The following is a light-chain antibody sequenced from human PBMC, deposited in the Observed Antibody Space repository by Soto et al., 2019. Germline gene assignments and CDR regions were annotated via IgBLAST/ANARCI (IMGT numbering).Light chain of an antibody. V-gene: IGLV2-8*01. CDR2: DVT. CDR1: SSDIGGYNF. CDR3: CSYAGSSYV. Sequence: QSALTQIPSASGSPGQSVVISCTGTSSDIGGYNFVSWYQQHPGKAPKLIIYDVTERPSGVPDRFSGSKSGNTASLTISGLQAEDEADYYCCSYAGSSYVFGTGTKLTVL. J-gene: IGLJ1*01.